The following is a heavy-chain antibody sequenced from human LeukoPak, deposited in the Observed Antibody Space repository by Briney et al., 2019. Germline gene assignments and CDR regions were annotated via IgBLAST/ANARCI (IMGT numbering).Heavy chain of an antibody. CDR2: ISWNSGSI. D-gene: IGHD3-22*01. Sequence: GRSLRLSCAASGFTFDDYAMHWVRQAPGKGLEWVSGISWNSGSIGYADSVKGRFTISRDNAKNSLYLQMNSLRAEATALYYCARGARYDSRYYFDYWGQGTLVTVSS. CDR3: ARGARYDSRYYFDY. CDR1: GFTFDDYA. V-gene: IGHV3-9*01. J-gene: IGHJ4*02.